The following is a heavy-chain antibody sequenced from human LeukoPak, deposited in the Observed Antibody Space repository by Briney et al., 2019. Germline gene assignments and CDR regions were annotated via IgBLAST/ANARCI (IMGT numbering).Heavy chain of an antibody. CDR3: ARGRNYYDSSGYYFRSLGY. Sequence: ASVKVSCTASGYTFTSYGMHWVRQAPGQRLEWMGWINAGNGNTKYSQKFQGRVTITRDTSASTAYMELSSLRSEDTAVYYCARGRNYYDSSGYYFRSLGYWGQGTLVTVSS. D-gene: IGHD3-22*01. J-gene: IGHJ4*02. CDR1: GYTFTSYG. V-gene: IGHV1-3*01. CDR2: INAGNGNT.